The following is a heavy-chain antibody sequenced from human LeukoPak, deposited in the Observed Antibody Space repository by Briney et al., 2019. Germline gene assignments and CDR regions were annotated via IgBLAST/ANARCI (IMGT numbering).Heavy chain of an antibody. J-gene: IGHJ3*02. CDR3: AKAAGYSSSSNAFDI. D-gene: IGHD6-6*01. Sequence: GRSPRLFCAASGFTFDDYAMHWVRQAPGKGLEWVSGISWNGGSIAYADSVKGRFTISRDNAKNSLYLQMNSLRAEDMAFYYCAKAAGYSSSSNAFDIWGHGTMVTVSS. CDR2: ISWNGGSI. CDR1: GFTFDDYA. V-gene: IGHV3-9*03.